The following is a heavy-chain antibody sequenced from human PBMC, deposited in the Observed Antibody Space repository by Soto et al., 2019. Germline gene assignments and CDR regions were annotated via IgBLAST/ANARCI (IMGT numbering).Heavy chain of an antibody. CDR2: IGTAGDT. Sequence: GWSRRLAFSPSGFTFISYDRPWARQGPGKGLEWVSAIGTAGDTNYAGSVKGRFTISRENAKNSLYLQMNSLRAGDTAIYFCARAIGPTLFDYWGQGTLVTVSS. D-gene: IGHD3-22*01. CDR3: ARAIGPTLFDY. CDR1: GFTFISYD. J-gene: IGHJ4*02. V-gene: IGHV3-13*04.